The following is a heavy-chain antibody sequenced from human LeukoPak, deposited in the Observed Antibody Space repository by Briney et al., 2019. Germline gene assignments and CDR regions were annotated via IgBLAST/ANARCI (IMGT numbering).Heavy chain of an antibody. D-gene: IGHD2-21*01. Sequence: PGRSLRLSCAASGFTFDDYAMHWVRHAPGKGLEWVSGISWNSGSIGYADSVKGRFTISRDNAKNSLYLQMNSLRAEDTALYYCAKDITRDGDVVFDHWGQGTLVTVSS. CDR3: AKDITRDGDVVFDH. CDR1: GFTFDDYA. CDR2: ISWNSGSI. V-gene: IGHV3-9*01. J-gene: IGHJ5*02.